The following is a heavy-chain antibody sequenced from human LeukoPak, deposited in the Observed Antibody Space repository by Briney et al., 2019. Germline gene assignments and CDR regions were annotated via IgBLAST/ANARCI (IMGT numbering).Heavy chain of an antibody. CDR2: IGVSGVST. CDR1: GFTFSSYA. V-gene: IGHV3-23*01. CDR3: ARDPYGDYVFDY. Sequence: GGSPRLSCAASGFTFSSYAMSWVRQAPGKGLEWVSGIGVSGVSTYYADSVKGRFTISRDNSKNTLYLQMNSLRAEDTALYYCARDPYGDYVFDYWGQGTLVTVSS. J-gene: IGHJ4*02. D-gene: IGHD4-17*01.